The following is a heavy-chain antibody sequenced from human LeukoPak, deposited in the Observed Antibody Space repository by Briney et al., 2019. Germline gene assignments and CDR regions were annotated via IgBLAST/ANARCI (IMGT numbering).Heavy chain of an antibody. J-gene: IGHJ5*02. CDR1: GFTFSSYA. CDR3: AKGGYGPGTYNWFDP. V-gene: IGHV3-23*01. CDR2: ISGSGGGT. D-gene: IGHD3-10*01. Sequence: PGGSLRLSCAASGFTFSSYAMSWVRQAPGKGLEWVSYISGSGGGTRNADSVKGRFTISRDNSRNTLYLQMNSLRAEDTAVYYCAKGGYGPGTYNWFDPWGQGTLVTVSS.